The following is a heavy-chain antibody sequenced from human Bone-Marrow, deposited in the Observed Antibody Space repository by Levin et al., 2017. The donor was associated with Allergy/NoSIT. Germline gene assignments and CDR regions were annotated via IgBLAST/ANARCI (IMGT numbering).Heavy chain of an antibody. V-gene: IGHV1-3*01. D-gene: IGHD3-3*01. CDR3: ARMYYDFWSGYLPFDY. CDR2: INAGNGNT. CDR1: GYTFTSYA. Sequence: GESLKISCKASGYTFTSYAMHWVRQAPGQRLEWMGWINAGNGNTKYSQKFQGRVTITRDTSASTAYMELSSLRSEDTAVYYCARMYYDFWSGYLPFDYWGQGTLVTVSS. J-gene: IGHJ4*02.